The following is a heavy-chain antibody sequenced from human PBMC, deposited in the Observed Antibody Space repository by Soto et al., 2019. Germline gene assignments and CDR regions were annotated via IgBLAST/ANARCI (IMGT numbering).Heavy chain of an antibody. V-gene: IGHV4-34*01. CDR1: QGCFGGYS. Sequence: GNPALTSAVYQGCFGGYSWCWARQPPGKGLEWIGEINHSGSTNYNPSLKSRVTISVDTSKNQFSLKLSSVTAADTAVYYCARLPRVLRSTRPNYYYYGMDVWVQGS. CDR3: ARLPRVLRSTRPNYYYYGMDV. CDR2: INHSGST. D-gene: IGHD5-12*01. J-gene: IGHJ6*02.